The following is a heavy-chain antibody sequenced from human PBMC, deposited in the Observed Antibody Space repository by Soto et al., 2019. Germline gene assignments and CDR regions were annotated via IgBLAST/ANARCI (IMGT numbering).Heavy chain of an antibody. V-gene: IGHV3-30*18. D-gene: IGHD6-19*01. CDR1: GFTFSSYG. CDR3: AKVPSSSGWYKQDYYYYGMDV. Sequence: GSLRLSCAASGFTFSSYGMHLVRQAPGKGLEWVAVISYDGSNKYYADSVKGRFTISRDNSKNTLYLQMNSLRAEDTAVYYCAKVPSSSGWYKQDYYYYGMDVWGQGTTVTVSS. J-gene: IGHJ6*02. CDR2: ISYDGSNK.